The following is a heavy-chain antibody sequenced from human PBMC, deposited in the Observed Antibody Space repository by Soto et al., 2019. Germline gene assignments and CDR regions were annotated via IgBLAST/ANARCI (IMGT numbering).Heavy chain of an antibody. Sequence: GASVKVSCTASGGTFSSYAIIWVRQAPGQGLEWMGGIIPIFGTANYAQKFQGRVTITADESTSTAYMELSSLRSEDTAVYYCARASYYYDSSGYYGIDYWGQGTLVTVLL. J-gene: IGHJ4*02. V-gene: IGHV1-69*13. D-gene: IGHD3-22*01. CDR1: GGTFSSYA. CDR2: IIPIFGTA. CDR3: ARASYYYDSSGYYGIDY.